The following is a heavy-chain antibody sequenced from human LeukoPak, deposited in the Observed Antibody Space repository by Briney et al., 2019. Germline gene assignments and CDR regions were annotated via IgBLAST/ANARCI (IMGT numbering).Heavy chain of an antibody. D-gene: IGHD6-19*01. J-gene: IGHJ4*02. CDR2: INDNGRST. CDR1: GFTFRKYA. V-gene: IGHV3-64D*09. Sequence: PGGSLRLSCSASGFTFRKYAMHWVRQAPGKGLEYVSAINDNGRSTYYADSVKGRFSISRDNSKSTLYLQMSSLRTEDTAVYYCVKYSSGWYYDYWGQGTLVTVSS. CDR3: VKYSSGWYYDY.